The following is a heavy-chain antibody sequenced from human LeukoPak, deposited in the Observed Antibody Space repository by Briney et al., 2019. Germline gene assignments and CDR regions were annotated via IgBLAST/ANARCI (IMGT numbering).Heavy chain of an antibody. Sequence: GESLKISCKGSGYSFTSYWIGWVRQMPGKGLEWMGIIYPGDSDTRYSPSFQGQVTISADKSISTAYLQWSSLKASDTAMYYCATRIVRAAYYFDYWGQGTLVTVSS. V-gene: IGHV5-51*01. D-gene: IGHD1-26*01. CDR3: ATRIVRAAYYFDY. J-gene: IGHJ4*02. CDR2: IYPGDSDT. CDR1: GYSFTSYW.